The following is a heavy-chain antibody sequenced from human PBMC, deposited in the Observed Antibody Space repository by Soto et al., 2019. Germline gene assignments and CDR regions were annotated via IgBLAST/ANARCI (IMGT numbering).Heavy chain of an antibody. CDR3: ARAGGPRNYYYYMDV. J-gene: IGHJ6*03. Sequence: SETLSLTCTVSGGSISTYYWSWIRQPPGKGLEWIGYIYYSGSANYNPSLKSRVTISVDTSKNQFSLNLSSVTAADTAIFYCARAGGPRNYYYYMDVWGKGITVTVSS. CDR2: IYYSGSA. D-gene: IGHD3-10*01. V-gene: IGHV4-59*01. CDR1: GGSISTYY.